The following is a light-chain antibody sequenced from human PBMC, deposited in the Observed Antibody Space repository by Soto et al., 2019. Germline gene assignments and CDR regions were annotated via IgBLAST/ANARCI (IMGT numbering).Light chain of an antibody. CDR3: QQYNNWPTWT. V-gene: IGKV3-15*01. J-gene: IGKJ1*01. Sequence: EIVLTQSPATLSVSPGESVTLSGRARQSVGSNLAWYQQKPGQAPRLLIYGASTRATGIPARFSGSGSETEFTLTISSLQAEDSAVYFCQQYNNWPTWTFGQGTKVDI. CDR1: QSVGSN. CDR2: GAS.